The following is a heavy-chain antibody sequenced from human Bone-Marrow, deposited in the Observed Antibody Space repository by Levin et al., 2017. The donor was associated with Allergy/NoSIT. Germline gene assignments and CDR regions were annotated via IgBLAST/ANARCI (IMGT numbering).Heavy chain of an antibody. V-gene: IGHV3-33*01. CDR1: GFTFVNYG. J-gene: IGHJ4*02. Sequence: GGSLRLSCATSGFTFVNYGFHWVRQAPGKGLEWVAVIWYDGTTTYYTKSVKGRFTISRDNSKSTLFLQMDSLRAEDTAVYFCAREDLDDYADYPSIDYWGQGTLVTVSS. CDR2: IWYDGTTT. CDR3: AREDLDDYADYPSIDY. D-gene: IGHD4-17*01.